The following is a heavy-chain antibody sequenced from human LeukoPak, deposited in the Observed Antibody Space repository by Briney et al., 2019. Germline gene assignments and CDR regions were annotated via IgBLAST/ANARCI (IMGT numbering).Heavy chain of an antibody. CDR1: GFTFSSNS. CDR2: ITNNGATA. CDR3: AKDWGYGSGTYYPH. J-gene: IGHJ4*02. D-gene: IGHD3-10*01. Sequence: PGGSLRLSCAASGFTFSSNSMKWVRQAPGRGLEWVSVITNNGATAYYADSVKGRFTISRDNSKNMLYLQMNSLRAEDTAVYYCAKDWGYGSGTYYPHWGQGTLVTVSS. V-gene: IGHV3-23*01.